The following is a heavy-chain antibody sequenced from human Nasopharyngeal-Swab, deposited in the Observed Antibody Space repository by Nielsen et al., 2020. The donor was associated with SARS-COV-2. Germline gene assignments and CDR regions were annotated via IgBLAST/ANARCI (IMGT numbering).Heavy chain of an antibody. CDR2: FDPEDGET. CDR3: ATGHLPLAYYDSSAHGWY. V-gene: IGHV1-24*01. D-gene: IGHD3-22*01. J-gene: IGHJ4*02. Sequence: ASVQVSCKVSGYTLTELSMHWVRQPPGKGLAWMGGFDPEDGETIYAQKFQGRVTMNEDTSTDTAYMELSSLRSEDTAVYYCATGHLPLAYYDSSAHGWYWGQGTLVTVAS. CDR1: GYTLTELS.